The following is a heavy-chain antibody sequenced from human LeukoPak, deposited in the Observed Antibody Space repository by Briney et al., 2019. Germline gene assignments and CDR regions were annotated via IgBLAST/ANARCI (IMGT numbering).Heavy chain of an antibody. Sequence: GGSLRLSCAASGFTFSSYGMHWVRQAPGKGLEWVALISYDGSDKYYADSVKGRFTISRDNSKNTLYVQMNSLRAEDTAVYYCAKDSEYGSGWNSFAWGQGTLVTVSS. CDR2: ISYDGSDK. D-gene: IGHD6-19*01. J-gene: IGHJ5*02. V-gene: IGHV3-30*18. CDR1: GFTFSSYG. CDR3: AKDSEYGSGWNSFA.